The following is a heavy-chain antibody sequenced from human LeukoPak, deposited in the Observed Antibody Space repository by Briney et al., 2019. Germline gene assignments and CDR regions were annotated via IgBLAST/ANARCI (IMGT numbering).Heavy chain of an antibody. CDR1: GYTFTSYG. V-gene: IGHV1-18*01. J-gene: IGHJ6*02. D-gene: IGHD6-13*01. Sequence: ASVKVSCKASGYTFTSYGISWVRQAPGQGLEWMGWISAYNGNTNYAQKPQGRVTMTTDTSTSTAYMELRSLRSDDTAVYYCARGDGYSSSWYEPLYYYYYGMDVWGQGTTVTVSS. CDR3: ARGDGYSSSWYEPLYYYYYGMDV. CDR2: ISAYNGNT.